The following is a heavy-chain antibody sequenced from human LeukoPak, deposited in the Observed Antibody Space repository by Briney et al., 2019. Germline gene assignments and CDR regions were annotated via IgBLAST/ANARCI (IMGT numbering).Heavy chain of an antibody. CDR2: IYPGDSDP. CDR1: GYIFTAYW. J-gene: IGHJ6*02. Sequence: ASVKVSCKTSGYIFTAYWIGWVRQLPGKGLEWMGIIYPGDSDPRYSPSFAGQVTFSVDKSITTAYLQWSSLKASDTAMYYCARLNSSGYYNYYGMDVWGQGTTVTVSS. V-gene: IGHV5-51*01. D-gene: IGHD3-22*01. CDR3: ARLNSSGYYNYYGMDV.